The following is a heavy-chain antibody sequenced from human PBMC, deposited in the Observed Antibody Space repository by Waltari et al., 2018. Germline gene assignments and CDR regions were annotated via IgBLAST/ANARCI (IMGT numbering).Heavy chain of an antibody. CDR2: INAGNGNT. V-gene: IGHV1-3*03. Sequence: QVQLVQSGAEVKKPGASVKVSCKASGYTFTSYAMHWVRQGPGQRQERMGWINAGNGNTKYSHEFQGRVTITRDTSASTAYMELSSLRSEDMAVYYCARGEYSRRYFDLWGRGTLVTVSS. J-gene: IGHJ2*01. CDR3: ARGEYSRRYFDL. D-gene: IGHD5-12*01. CDR1: GYTFTSYA.